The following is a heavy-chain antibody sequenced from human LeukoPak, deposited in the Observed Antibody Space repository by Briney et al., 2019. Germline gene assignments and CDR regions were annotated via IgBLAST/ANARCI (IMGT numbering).Heavy chain of an antibody. Sequence: GGSLRLSCAASGFTFSSYSMNWVRQAPGKGLEWVSYISSSSSTIYYADSVKGRFTISRDNAKNSLYLQMNSLRAEDTAVYYCARDIASTRMDVWGQGTTVSVSS. CDR1: GFTFSSYS. CDR2: ISSSSSTI. D-gene: IGHD2-15*01. CDR3: ARDIASTRMDV. V-gene: IGHV3-48*01. J-gene: IGHJ6*02.